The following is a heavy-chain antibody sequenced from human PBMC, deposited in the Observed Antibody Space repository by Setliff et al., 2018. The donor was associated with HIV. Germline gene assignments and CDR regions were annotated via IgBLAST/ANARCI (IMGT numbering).Heavy chain of an antibody. J-gene: IGHJ6*02. CDR3: AGEDYYYYGMDV. CDR1: GGSISSGSYY. CDR2: IYTSGST. V-gene: IGHV4-61*02. Sequence: SETLSLTCTVSGGSISSGSYYWNWIRQPAGKGLEWIGRIYTSGSTNYNPSLKSRVTISVDTSKNQFSLKLSSVTAADTAVYYCAGEDYYYYGMDVWGQGTTVTV.